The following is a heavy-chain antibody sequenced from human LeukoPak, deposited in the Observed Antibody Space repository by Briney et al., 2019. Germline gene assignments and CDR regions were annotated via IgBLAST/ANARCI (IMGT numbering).Heavy chain of an antibody. CDR2: IVVGSGNT. D-gene: IGHD3-3*01. Sequence: SVKVSCKASGLTFTSSAMQWVRQARGQRLEWIGWIVVGSGNTNYAQEDQERVTITRDMSTSTAYMELSRLRCEDTAVYYCAADYDFWSALTWGQGTLVTVSS. CDR1: GLTFTSSA. J-gene: IGHJ5*02. CDR3: AADYDFWSALT. V-gene: IGHV1-58*02.